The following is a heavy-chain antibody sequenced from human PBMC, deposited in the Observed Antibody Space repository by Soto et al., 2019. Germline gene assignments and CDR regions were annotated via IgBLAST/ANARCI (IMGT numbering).Heavy chain of an antibody. CDR3: AKGYYYDSSGYYPDY. CDR1: GFTFSSYG. D-gene: IGHD3-22*01. V-gene: IGHV3-30*18. J-gene: IGHJ4*02. CDR2: ISYDGSNK. Sequence: QVQLVESGGGVVQPGRSPRLSCAASGFTFSSYGMHWVRQAPGKGLEWVAVISYDGSNKYYADSVKGRFTISRDNSKNTLYLQMNSLRAEDTAVYYCAKGYYYDSSGYYPDYWGQGTLVTVSS.